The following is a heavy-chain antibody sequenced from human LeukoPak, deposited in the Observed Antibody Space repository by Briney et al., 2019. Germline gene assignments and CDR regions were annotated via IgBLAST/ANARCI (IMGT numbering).Heavy chain of an antibody. CDR1: GFTFSSYG. J-gene: IGHJ4*02. CDR3: AKDLYDSSGYYSYYFDY. D-gene: IGHD3-22*01. Sequence: GESLRLSCAASGFTFSSYGMHWVRQAPGKGLEWVAVIWYDGSNKYYADSVKGRFTISRDNSKNTLYLQMNSLRAEDTAVYYCAKDLYDSSGYYSYYFDYWGQGTLVTVSS. V-gene: IGHV3-30*02. CDR2: IWYDGSNK.